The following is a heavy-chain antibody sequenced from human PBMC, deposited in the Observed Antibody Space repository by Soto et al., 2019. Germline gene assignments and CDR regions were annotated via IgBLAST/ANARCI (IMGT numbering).Heavy chain of an antibody. CDR1: GDSISSGGYY. CDR3: ARGGRRSPGMDV. Sequence: QVQLQESGPGLVKPSQTLSLTCTVSGDSISSGGYYWSWIRQHPGKGLEWIGYIYYSGSTYYNPSLKSLVTISVDTSKTQFSLKLSSVTAADTAVYYCARGGRRSPGMDVWGQGTTVTVSS. CDR2: IYYSGST. J-gene: IGHJ6*02. V-gene: IGHV4-31*01.